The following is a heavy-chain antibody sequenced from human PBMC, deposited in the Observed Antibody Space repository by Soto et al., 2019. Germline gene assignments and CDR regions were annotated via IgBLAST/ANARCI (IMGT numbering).Heavy chain of an antibody. V-gene: IGHV3-21*01. D-gene: IGHD1-1*01. Sequence: GGSLRLSCAASGFTFSSYSMNWVRQAPGKGLEWVSSISSSSSYIYYADSVKGRFTISRDNAKNSLYLQMNSLGAEDTAVYYCARAGETYNWNDFMDVWGKGTTVTVSS. CDR3: ARAGETYNWNDFMDV. CDR1: GFTFSSYS. J-gene: IGHJ6*03. CDR2: ISSSSSYI.